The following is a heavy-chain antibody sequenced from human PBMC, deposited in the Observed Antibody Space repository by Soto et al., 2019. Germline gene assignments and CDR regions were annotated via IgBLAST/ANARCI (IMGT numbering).Heavy chain of an antibody. Sequence: SVKVSCKASGGTFSSYAISWVRQAPGQGLEWMGGIIPIFGTANYAQKFQGRVTITADESTSTAYMELSSLRSEDTAVYYCARDNALHCSSTSCHLRGMDVWGQGTTVTVSS. CDR2: IIPIFGTA. V-gene: IGHV1-69*13. D-gene: IGHD2-2*01. CDR3: ARDNALHCSSTSCHLRGMDV. J-gene: IGHJ6*02. CDR1: GGTFSSYA.